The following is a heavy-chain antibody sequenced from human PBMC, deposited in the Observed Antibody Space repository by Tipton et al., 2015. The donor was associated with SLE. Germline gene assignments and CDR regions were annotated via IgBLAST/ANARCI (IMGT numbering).Heavy chain of an antibody. CDR1: GLIFNKYW. Sequence: GSLRLSCEASGLIFNKYWMTWVRQAPGKGLEWVASLNQYGSERYFVDSVKGRFTISRDNAKNSLYLQMNSLRAEDTAVYYCARELLHYYYYMDVWGKGTTVTVSS. D-gene: IGHD2-15*01. CDR2: LNQYGSER. J-gene: IGHJ6*03. CDR3: ARELLHYYYYMDV. V-gene: IGHV3-7*01.